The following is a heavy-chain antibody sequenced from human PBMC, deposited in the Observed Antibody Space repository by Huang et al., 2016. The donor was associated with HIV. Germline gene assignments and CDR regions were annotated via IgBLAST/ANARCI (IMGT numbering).Heavy chain of an antibody. CDR2: IHYSGST. J-gene: IGHJ4*02. CDR1: GGSISSHY. D-gene: IGHD3-22*01. CDR3: ARVGGYFTYYFDY. Sequence: QVQLQESGPGLVKPSETLSLTCTVSGGSISSHYWSWIRQHPGKGLEWIGNIHYSGSTNYNPSLKSRVTISVDTAKNQFSLKLSSVTAADTAVYYCARVGGYFTYYFDYWGQGTLVTVSS. V-gene: IGHV4-59*11.